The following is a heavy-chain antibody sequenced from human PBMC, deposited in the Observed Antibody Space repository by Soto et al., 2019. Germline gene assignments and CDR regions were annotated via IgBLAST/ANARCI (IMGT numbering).Heavy chain of an antibody. V-gene: IGHV3-30*18. CDR1: GLTFRTYG. Sequence: QVQLVESGGGVVQPGRSLRLSCEVSGLTFRTYGMHWVRQAPGKGLEWVAIISNEGSDEKYADSVKGRFTISRDNSKNTLYLQMYSLRVEDTAVYYCAKGCGSGGSCYIIDYWGQGTLVTVSS. D-gene: IGHD2-15*01. CDR3: AKGCGSGGSCYIIDY. CDR2: ISNEGSDE. J-gene: IGHJ4*02.